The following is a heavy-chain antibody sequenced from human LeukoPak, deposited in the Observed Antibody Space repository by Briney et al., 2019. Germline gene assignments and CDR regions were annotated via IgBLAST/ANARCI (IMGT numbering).Heavy chain of an antibody. J-gene: IGHJ4*02. Sequence: GGSLRLSCAVSGITLSNYGMSWVRQAPGKGLEWVAGISDSGGSRNYADSVKGRFTISRDNPKNTLYLQMNSLRAEDTAVYFCAKRGVVIRVILVGFHKEAYYFDSWGREPWSPSPQ. V-gene: IGHV3-23*01. CDR1: GITLSNYG. D-gene: IGHD3-22*01. CDR2: ISDSGGSR. CDR3: AKRGVVIRVILVGFHKEAYYFDS.